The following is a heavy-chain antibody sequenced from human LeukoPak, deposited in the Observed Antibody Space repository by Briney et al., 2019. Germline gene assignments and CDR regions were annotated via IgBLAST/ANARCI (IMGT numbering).Heavy chain of an antibody. CDR3: ATLYECGAAFDI. Sequence: ASVKVSCKFSAHSLSDLSIQWVRQAPGKGLEWVGGFHPDDETSMYAQNFRGRLTMNADMSTNTGYMELTSLSSEDTAIYFCATLYECGAAFDIWGHGTLVIVSS. CDR1: AHSLSDLS. D-gene: IGHD2/OR15-2a*01. V-gene: IGHV1-24*01. CDR2: FHPDDETS. J-gene: IGHJ3*02.